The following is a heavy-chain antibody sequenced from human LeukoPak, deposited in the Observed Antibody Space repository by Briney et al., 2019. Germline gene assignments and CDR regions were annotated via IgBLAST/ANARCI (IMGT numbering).Heavy chain of an antibody. D-gene: IGHD6-19*01. Sequence: SETLSLTCTVSGGSISSYFWSWIRQPPGKGLEWIGDIYYSESTNYNPSLKSRVTISVDTSKNQFSLKMKSVTAADTAVYYCARLTGQAVAGTFLDYWGQGTLVTVSS. V-gene: IGHV4-59*08. J-gene: IGHJ4*02. CDR3: ARLTGQAVAGTFLDY. CDR1: GGSISSYF. CDR2: IYYSEST.